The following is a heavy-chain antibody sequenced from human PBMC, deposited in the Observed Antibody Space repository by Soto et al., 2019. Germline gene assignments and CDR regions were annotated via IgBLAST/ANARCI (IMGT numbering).Heavy chain of an antibody. J-gene: IGHJ4*02. CDR3: AKVFYYYDSSGYYYFDY. V-gene: IGHV3-23*01. Sequence: PGGSLRLSCAASGFTPSSSDMSWVRQGPGKGLEWVSTIDGAGRITYYADSVKGRFTISRDNSKNTLYLQMSSLRAEDTAVYYCAKVFYYYDSSGYYYFDYWGQGTLVTVSS. CDR1: GFTPSSSD. CDR2: IDGAGRIT. D-gene: IGHD3-22*01.